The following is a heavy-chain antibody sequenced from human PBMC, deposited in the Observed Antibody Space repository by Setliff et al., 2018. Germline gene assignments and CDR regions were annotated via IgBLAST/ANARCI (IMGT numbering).Heavy chain of an antibody. CDR3: ARSFSRREKFLLDY. Sequence: SETLSLTCTVSGGSISSYYWSWIRQPAGKGLEWIGHIYIGGSANYDPSLKSRVTMSIDTSKNQFSLKLNSVTAADMAVYYCARSFSRREKFLLDYWGQGALVTVSS. CDR1: GGSISSYY. CDR2: IYIGGSA. J-gene: IGHJ4*02. V-gene: IGHV4-4*07.